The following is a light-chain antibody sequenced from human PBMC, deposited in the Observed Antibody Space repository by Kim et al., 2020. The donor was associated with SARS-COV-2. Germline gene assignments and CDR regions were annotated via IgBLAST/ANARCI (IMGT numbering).Light chain of an antibody. V-gene: IGLV3-19*01. CDR3: NSRDSSGNHPDV. Sequence: SSELPQDPAVSVALGQTVRITCQGDSLRRYYASWYQQKPGQAPVLVIYGKNNRPSGIPDRFSGSSSGNTASLTITGAQAEDEADYYCNSRDSSGNHPDVFGTGTKVTVL. CDR1: SLRRYY. CDR2: GKN. J-gene: IGLJ1*01.